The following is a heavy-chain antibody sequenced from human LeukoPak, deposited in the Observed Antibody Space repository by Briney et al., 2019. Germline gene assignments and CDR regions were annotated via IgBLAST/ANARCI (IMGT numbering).Heavy chain of an antibody. V-gene: IGHV3-23*01. CDR3: AKELDMIVVVTLGY. J-gene: IGHJ4*02. D-gene: IGHD3-22*01. CDR1: GFTFNNYA. CDR2: ISGSGSNT. Sequence: PGGSLRLSCAASGFTFNNYAMSWVRQAPGKGLEWVSGISGSGSNTYYADSVKGRFTISRDKSKNTLYLQMNSLRADDTAVYYCAKELDMIVVVTLGYWGQGTLVTVSS.